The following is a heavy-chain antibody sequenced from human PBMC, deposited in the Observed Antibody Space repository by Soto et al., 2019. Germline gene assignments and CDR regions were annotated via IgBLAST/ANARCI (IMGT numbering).Heavy chain of an antibody. CDR1: GGSISSGDCY. Sequence: PSETLSFTCTVSGGSISSGDCYWSWIRQPPGKGLEWIGYIYYSGSTYYNPSLKSRVTISVDTSKNQFSLKLSSVTAADTAVYYCARDHRGYSNYYYGMDVWGQGTTVTVSS. V-gene: IGHV4-30-4*01. CDR3: ARDHRGYSNYYYGMDV. J-gene: IGHJ6*02. D-gene: IGHD4-4*01. CDR2: IYYSGST.